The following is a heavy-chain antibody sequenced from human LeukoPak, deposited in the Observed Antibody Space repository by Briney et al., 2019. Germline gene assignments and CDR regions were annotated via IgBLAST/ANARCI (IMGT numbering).Heavy chain of an antibody. CDR3: ARDLPLSGTFDI. D-gene: IGHD3-3*01. CDR2: IHSSGST. V-gene: IGHV4-31*03. J-gene: IGHJ3*02. CDR1: GGSINSGYYY. Sequence: PSETLSLTCTVSGGSINSGYYYWSWFRQHPGKALKWIGYIHSSGSTYFNPSLRSRVTMSLDTSKNQFSLKLTSVAAADTAVYYCARDLPLSGTFDIWGQGTMVTVSS.